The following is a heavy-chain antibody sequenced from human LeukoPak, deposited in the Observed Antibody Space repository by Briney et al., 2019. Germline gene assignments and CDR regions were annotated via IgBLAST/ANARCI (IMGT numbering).Heavy chain of an antibody. CDR3: AKPISGGLAVTADWFHP. Sequence: TGGSLSLSCPAPGFAFSVYAMSWLRKPPGKGLSWVSTINANSGTTSYAASVRGRFTISRDNSKNTLYLQLNTLRADDTATYYCAKPISGGLAVTADWFHPWGQGTLVVVSS. V-gene: IGHV3-23*01. D-gene: IGHD6-19*01. CDR1: GFAFSVYA. J-gene: IGHJ5*01. CDR2: INANSGTT.